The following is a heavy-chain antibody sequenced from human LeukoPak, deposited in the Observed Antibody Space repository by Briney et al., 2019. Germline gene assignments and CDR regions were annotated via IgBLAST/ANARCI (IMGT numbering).Heavy chain of an antibody. Sequence: GGSLRLSCVASGFTFSSYWMSWVRQAPGKGLEWVANIKEDGSEKNYVDSVKGRFTISRDNAKNSLYLQMNSLRAEDTAVYYCARDYMILGQWKDWGQGTLVTVSS. D-gene: IGHD3/OR15-3a*01. CDR2: IKEDGSEK. CDR3: ARDYMILGQWKD. J-gene: IGHJ4*02. CDR1: GFTFSSYW. V-gene: IGHV3-7*03.